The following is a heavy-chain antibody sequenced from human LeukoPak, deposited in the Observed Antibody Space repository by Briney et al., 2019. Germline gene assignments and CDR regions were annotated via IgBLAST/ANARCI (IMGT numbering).Heavy chain of an antibody. V-gene: IGHV3-23*01. CDR2: ISGSGGST. CDR3: AKDTPTLYSSGWYTDYFDY. J-gene: IGHJ4*02. D-gene: IGHD6-19*01. Sequence: PGGSLRLSCAAPGFTFSSYAMSWVRQAPGKGLEWVSAISGSGGSTYYADSVKGRFTISRDNSKNTLYLQMNSLRAEDTAVYYCAKDTPTLYSSGWYTDYFDYWGQGTLVTVSS. CDR1: GFTFSSYA.